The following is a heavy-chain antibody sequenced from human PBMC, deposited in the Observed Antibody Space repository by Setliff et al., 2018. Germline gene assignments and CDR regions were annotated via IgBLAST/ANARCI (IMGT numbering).Heavy chain of an antibody. V-gene: IGHV3-64D*09. CDR2: IGSTGIPI. J-gene: IGHJ3*02. CDR1: GFTFSRYA. CDR3: VKDPSVYGADSGSI. Sequence: GGSLRLSCSASGFTFSRYAMHWVRQAPGKGLESVSAIGSTGIPIYYADSVKARFSISRDDAKNTLYLQMTSLRADDTALYYCVKDPSVYGADSGSIWGQGTMVTV. D-gene: IGHD2-21*02.